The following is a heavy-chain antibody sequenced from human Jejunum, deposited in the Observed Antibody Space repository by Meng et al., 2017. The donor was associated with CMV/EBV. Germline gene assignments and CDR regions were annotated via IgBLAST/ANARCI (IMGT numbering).Heavy chain of an antibody. V-gene: IGHV3-23*01. CDR2: ISEIRDAS. CDR1: GFTFSHYA. Sequence: SSAASGFTFSHYAMTWVRQAPGKGLAWVSTISEIRDASYYGDSVKGRFAISRDNSKNTLYLQMSSLRVEDTAVYYCAKARQCEDWGQGTLVTVSS. J-gene: IGHJ4*02. CDR3: AKARQCED.